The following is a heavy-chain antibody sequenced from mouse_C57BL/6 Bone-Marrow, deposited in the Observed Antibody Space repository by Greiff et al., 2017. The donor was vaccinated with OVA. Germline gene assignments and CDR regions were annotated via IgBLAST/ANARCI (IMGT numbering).Heavy chain of an antibody. V-gene: IGHV1-26*01. CDR2: INPNNGGT. J-gene: IGHJ2*01. CDR1: GYTFTDYY. CDR3: ARRFDY. Sequence: EVKLQQSGPELVKPGASVKISCKASGYTFTDYYMNWVKQSHGKSLEWIGDINPNNGGTSYNQKFKGKATLTVDKSSSTAYMELRSLTSEDSAVYYCARRFDYWGQGTTLTVSS.